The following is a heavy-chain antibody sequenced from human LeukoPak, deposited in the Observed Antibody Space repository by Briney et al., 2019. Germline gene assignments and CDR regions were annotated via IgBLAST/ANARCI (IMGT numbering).Heavy chain of an antibody. D-gene: IGHD6-13*01. V-gene: IGHV3-23*01. CDR3: AKRTAAVGPYFDF. J-gene: IGHJ4*02. CDR2: ISASGGST. Sequence: PGGSLRLSCAASGFTFTSYAMSWVRQAPGKGLEWVSGISASGGSTYYADSVKGRFTFSRDNSKNTLYLQMNSLRAEDTAGYFCAKRTAAVGPYFDFWGQGTLVTVSS. CDR1: GFTFTSYA.